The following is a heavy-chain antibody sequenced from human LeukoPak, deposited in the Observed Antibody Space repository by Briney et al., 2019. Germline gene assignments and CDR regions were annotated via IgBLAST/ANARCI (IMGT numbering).Heavy chain of an antibody. Sequence: PGGSLRLSCAASGFTFSSYWMSWVRQAPGKGLEWVGFIRSKAYDGTTEYAASVKGRFTISRDDSKSIAYLQMNSLKTEDTAVYYCTRETEEQLSLLWAPGAYGMDVWGQGTTVTVSS. CDR1: GFTFSSYW. J-gene: IGHJ6*02. D-gene: IGHD6-6*01. CDR3: TRETEEQLSLLWAPGAYGMDV. CDR2: IRSKAYDGTT. V-gene: IGHV3-49*04.